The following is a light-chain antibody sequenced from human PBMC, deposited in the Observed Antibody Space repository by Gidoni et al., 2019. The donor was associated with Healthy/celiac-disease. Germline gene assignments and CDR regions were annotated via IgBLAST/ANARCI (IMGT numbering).Light chain of an antibody. V-gene: IGKV1-39*01. CDR3: QQSNSTPG. CDR1: QSISSY. Sequence: DLQMTLSPSSLSASVGDRVTISSRASQSISSYVNLYQQKPGKAPKLLIYAASSLQSGVPSRLSGGGSGTDFTLTIRSLQQEDLATYCCQQSNSTPGFGQGTRLEIK. J-gene: IGKJ5*01. CDR2: AAS.